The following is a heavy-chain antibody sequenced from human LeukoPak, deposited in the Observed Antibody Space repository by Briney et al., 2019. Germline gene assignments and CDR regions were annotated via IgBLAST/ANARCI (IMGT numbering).Heavy chain of an antibody. J-gene: IGHJ4*02. CDR1: GFTVSSNY. V-gene: IGHV3-53*01. D-gene: IGHD6-19*01. CDR2: MYTAGNS. CDR3: ARDLVWLADDY. Sequence: PGGSLRLSCAASGFTVSSNYIHWVRQAPGKGLEWLSVMYTAGNSYYADSVKGRFTISRDNAKNSLYLQMNSLRAEDTAVYYCARDLVWLADDYWGQGTLVTVSS.